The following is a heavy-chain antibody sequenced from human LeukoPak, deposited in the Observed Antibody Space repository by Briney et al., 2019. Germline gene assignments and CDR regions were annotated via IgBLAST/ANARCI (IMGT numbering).Heavy chain of an antibody. CDR3: AKGVTIFGVVYDAFDI. D-gene: IGHD3-3*01. CDR1: GFTVSSNY. J-gene: IGHJ3*02. CDR2: ISGSGGST. Sequence: GGSLRLSCAASGFTVSSNYMSWVRQAPGKGLEWVSAISGSGGSTYYADSVKGRFTISRDNSKNTLYLQMNSLRAEDTAVYYCAKGVTIFGVVYDAFDIWGQGTMVTVSS. V-gene: IGHV3-23*01.